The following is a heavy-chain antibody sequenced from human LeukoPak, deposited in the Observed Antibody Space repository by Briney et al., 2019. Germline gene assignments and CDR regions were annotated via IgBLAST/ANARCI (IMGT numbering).Heavy chain of an antibody. CDR3: AKSRGYSSSMSRYRTFDD. D-gene: IGHD2-2*01. V-gene: IGHV3-30-3*02. J-gene: IGHJ4*02. Sequence: GGSLRLSCAASGFTFSSYAMHWVRQAPGKGLEWVAVISYDGSNKYYADSVKGRFTISRDNSKNTLYLQMNSLRAEDTAIYYCAKSRGYSSSMSRYRTFDDWGQGTLVTVSS. CDR2: ISYDGSNK. CDR1: GFTFSSYA.